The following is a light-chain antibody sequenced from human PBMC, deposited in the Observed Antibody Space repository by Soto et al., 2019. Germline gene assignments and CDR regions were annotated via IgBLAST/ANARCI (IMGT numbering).Light chain of an antibody. Sequence: EIVMTQSPATLSVSPGERATLSCRASQSVSSKLAWYQQKPGQAPRLLIYGASTRATGIPARFSGSGSGTEFTLTLSSLQSEDFAVYYCQQYNDWPPAFGQGTKVEIK. CDR1: QSVSSK. J-gene: IGKJ1*01. CDR2: GAS. CDR3: QQYNDWPPA. V-gene: IGKV3-15*01.